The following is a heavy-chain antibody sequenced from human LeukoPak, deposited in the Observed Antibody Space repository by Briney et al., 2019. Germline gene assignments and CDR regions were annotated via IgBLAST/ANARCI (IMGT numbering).Heavy chain of an antibody. CDR1: GFTFSSYS. CDR3: ARVPEYYGAHEPFDY. J-gene: IGHJ4*02. CDR2: ISSSSSYI. Sequence: GGSLRLSCAASGFTFSSYSMNWVRQAPGKGLEWVSSISSSSSYIYYADSVKGRFTISRDNAKNSLYLQMNSLRAEDTAVYYCARVPEYYGAHEPFDYWGQGTLVTVSS. D-gene: IGHD4/OR15-4a*01. V-gene: IGHV3-21*01.